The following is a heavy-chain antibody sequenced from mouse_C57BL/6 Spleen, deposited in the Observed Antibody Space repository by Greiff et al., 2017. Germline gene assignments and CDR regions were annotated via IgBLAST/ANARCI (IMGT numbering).Heavy chain of an antibody. CDR1: GYTFTSYW. D-gene: IGHD2-5*01. J-gene: IGHJ3*01. Sequence: QVQLQQSGAELVKPGASVKVSCKASGYTFTSYWMHWVKQRPGQGLEWIGRIHPSDSDTNYNQKFKGKATLTVEKPYSATYMQLSILTSEDSAVYYCASRYSNCPCAYWGQGTLVTVSA. CDR3: ASRYSNCPCAY. CDR2: IHPSDSDT. V-gene: IGHV1-74*01.